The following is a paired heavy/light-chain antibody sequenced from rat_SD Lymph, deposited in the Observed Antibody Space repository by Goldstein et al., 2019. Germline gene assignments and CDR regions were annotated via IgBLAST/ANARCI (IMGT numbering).Light chain of an antibody. CDR2: NTN. Sequence: DIQMTQSPSFLSASVGDRVTINCKASQNINKYLNWYQQKLGEAPKLLIYNTNNLQTGIPSRFSGSGSGTDYTLTISSLQPEDVATYFCLQHSSRPTFGAGTKLELK. CDR3: LQHSSRPT. V-gene: IGKV22S7*01. CDR1: QNINKY. J-gene: IGKJ2-1*01.
Heavy chain of an antibody. CDR1: GFTFSNYG. CDR3: ARHAFLDY. Sequence: EVQLVESGGGLVQPGRSLKLSCVASGFTFSNYGMNWIRQAPGKGLEWVAYISSGSSYIYYAETVKGRFTISRDNAKNTLYLQMTSLRSEDTALYYCARHAFLDYWGQGVMVTVSS. V-gene: IGHV5-34*01. CDR2: ISSGSSYI. J-gene: IGHJ2*01.